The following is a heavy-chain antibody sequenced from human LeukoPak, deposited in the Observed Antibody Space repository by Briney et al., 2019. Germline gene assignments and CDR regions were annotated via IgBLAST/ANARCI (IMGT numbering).Heavy chain of an antibody. V-gene: IGHV3-21*01. CDR3: ARQGTGDAFDI. CDR1: GFTFSSYA. J-gene: IGHJ3*02. CDR2: ISGSSSYI. Sequence: GGSLRLSCAASGFTFSSYAMSWVRQAPGKGLEWVSSISGSSSYIYYADSVKGRFTISRDNAKNSLYLQMNSLRAEDTAVFYCARQGTGDAFDIWGQGTMVTVSS.